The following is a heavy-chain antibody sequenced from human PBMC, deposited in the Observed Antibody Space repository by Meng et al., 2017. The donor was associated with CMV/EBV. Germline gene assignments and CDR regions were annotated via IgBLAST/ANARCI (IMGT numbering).Heavy chain of an antibody. CDR2: INSDGSST. Sequence: GESLKISCAASGFTFSSYWMHWVRQAPGEGLVWVSRINSDGSSTSYADSVKGRFTISRDNAKNTLYLQMNSLRAEDTAVYYCARDALYCGGDCYSDYWGQGTLVTVSS. CDR1: GFTFSSYW. J-gene: IGHJ4*02. D-gene: IGHD2-21*01. CDR3: ARDALYCGGDCYSDY. V-gene: IGHV3-74*01.